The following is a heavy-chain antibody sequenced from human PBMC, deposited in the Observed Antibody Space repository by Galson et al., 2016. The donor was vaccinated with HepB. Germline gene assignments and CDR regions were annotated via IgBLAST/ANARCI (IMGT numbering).Heavy chain of an antibody. D-gene: IGHD3-22*01. CDR1: GFTFSSYA. Sequence: SLRLSCAASGFTFSSYAMSWVRQAPGKGLEWVSLITGGGSPTHYADSVKGWFTISRDNSKSTLYLQMNSLTGEDTAVYYCAKDTRGYSSDWGQGTLVTVSP. V-gene: IGHV3-23*01. J-gene: IGHJ4*02. CDR3: AKDTRGYSSD. CDR2: ITGGGSPT.